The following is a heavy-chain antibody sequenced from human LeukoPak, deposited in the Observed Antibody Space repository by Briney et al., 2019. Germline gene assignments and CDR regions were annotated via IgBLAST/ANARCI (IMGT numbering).Heavy chain of an antibody. CDR1: GFTFSNYA. CDR3: ARGGSGYSYGKIDS. J-gene: IGHJ4*02. CDR2: ISGSGDST. V-gene: IGHV3-23*01. Sequence: GGSLRLSCAASGFTFSNYAMRWVRQAPGKGLEWVSGISGSGDSTYYADSVKGRFTISRDNSKNTLYLQMNSLRDEDTAVYYCARGGSGYSYGKIDSWGQGILVTVSS. D-gene: IGHD5-18*01.